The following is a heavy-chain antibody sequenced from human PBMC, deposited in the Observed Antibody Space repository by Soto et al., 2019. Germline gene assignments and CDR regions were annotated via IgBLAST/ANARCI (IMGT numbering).Heavy chain of an antibody. Sequence: QVQLVQSGAEVKKPGSSVKVSCKASGGTFSSYAISWVRQAPGQGLEWMGGIIPIFGTANYAQKFQGRVTITADESTSTACMELSSLRSEDTAVYYCARDGRYCISTSCYDWFDPWGQGTLVTVSS. CDR2: IIPIFGTA. CDR1: GGTFSSYA. V-gene: IGHV1-69*12. CDR3: ARDGRYCISTSCYDWFDP. J-gene: IGHJ5*02. D-gene: IGHD2-2*01.